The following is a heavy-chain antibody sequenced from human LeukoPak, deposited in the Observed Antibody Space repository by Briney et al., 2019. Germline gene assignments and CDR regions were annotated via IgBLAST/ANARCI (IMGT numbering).Heavy chain of an antibody. CDR1: GFTFSSYA. V-gene: IGHV3-23*01. J-gene: IGHJ4*02. Sequence: GGSLRLSCAASGFTFSSYAMSWVRQAPGKGLEWVTTISGSGGSTYYADSVKGRFTISRDNSKNTLFLQMNSLRAEDTAVYYCAKDKGRGGGLDYWGQGTLVTVSS. CDR2: ISGSGGST. D-gene: IGHD3-10*01. CDR3: AKDKGRGGGLDY.